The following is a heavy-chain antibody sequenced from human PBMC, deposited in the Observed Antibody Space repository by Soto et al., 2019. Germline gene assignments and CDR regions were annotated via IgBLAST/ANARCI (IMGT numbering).Heavy chain of an antibody. CDR3: AKRLTGFFDY. Sequence: GGSLRLSCAASGFTFSSYAMSWVRQAPGKGLEWVSAISGSGGSTYYADSVKGRFTISRDNSKNTLYLQMNSPRAEDTALYYCAKRLTGFFDYWGQGTLVTVSS. V-gene: IGHV3-23*01. CDR2: ISGSGGST. CDR1: GFTFSSYA. J-gene: IGHJ4*02. D-gene: IGHD7-27*01.